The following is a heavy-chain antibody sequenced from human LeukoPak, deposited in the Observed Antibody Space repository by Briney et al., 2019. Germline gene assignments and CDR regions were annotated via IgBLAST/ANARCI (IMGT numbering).Heavy chain of an antibody. CDR2: IYSGGSA. J-gene: IGHJ4*02. CDR1: GFTFSSYS. Sequence: GGSLRLSCAASGFTFSSYSMNWVRQAPGKGLEWVSLIYSGGSAYYADSVKGRFTISRDNSKNTLDLQMNSLRAEDTAVYYCARSVGASIRKNLYFDYWGQGTLVTVSS. D-gene: IGHD1-26*01. V-gene: IGHV3-53*01. CDR3: ARSVGASIRKNLYFDY.